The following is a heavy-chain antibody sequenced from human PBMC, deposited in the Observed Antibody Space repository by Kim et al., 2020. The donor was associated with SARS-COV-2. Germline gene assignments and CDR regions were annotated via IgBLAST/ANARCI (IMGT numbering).Heavy chain of an antibody. Sequence: GESLKISCKGSGYSFTSYWIGWVRQMPGNGLEWMGIIYPGDSDTRYSPSFQGQVTISADKSISTAYLQWSSLKASDTAMYYCARREYYDILTGYYNGMDVWGQGTTVTVSS. V-gene: IGHV5-51*01. J-gene: IGHJ6*02. D-gene: IGHD3-9*01. CDR1: GYSFTSYW. CDR2: IYPGDSDT. CDR3: ARREYYDILTGYYNGMDV.